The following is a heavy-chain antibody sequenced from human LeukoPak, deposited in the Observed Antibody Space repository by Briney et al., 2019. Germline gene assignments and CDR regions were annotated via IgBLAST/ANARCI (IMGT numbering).Heavy chain of an antibody. CDR3: ARGGGYSYGSHDY. CDR2: INSDGSST. J-gene: IGHJ4*02. D-gene: IGHD5-18*01. V-gene: IGHV3-74*01. CDR1: GFTFSSYW. Sequence: PGGPLRLSCAASGFTFSSYWMHGVRQAPGKGLVWVSRINSDGSSTSYADSVKGRFTISRDNAKNTLYLQMNSLRAEDTAVYYCARGGGYSYGSHDYWGQGTLVTGSS.